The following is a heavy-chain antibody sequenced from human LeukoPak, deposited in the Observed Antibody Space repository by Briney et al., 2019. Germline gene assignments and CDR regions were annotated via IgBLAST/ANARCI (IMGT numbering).Heavy chain of an antibody. J-gene: IGHJ4*02. CDR2: MNPNSGNT. Sequence: GASVTVSCKASGYTFTSYDINWVRQATGQGLEWMGWMNPNSGNTGCAQKFQGRVTMTRNTSISTAYMELSSLRSEDTAVYYCAIIAAARYGLDYWGQGTLVTVSS. D-gene: IGHD6-13*01. CDR3: AIIAAARYGLDY. CDR1: GYTFTSYD. V-gene: IGHV1-8*01.